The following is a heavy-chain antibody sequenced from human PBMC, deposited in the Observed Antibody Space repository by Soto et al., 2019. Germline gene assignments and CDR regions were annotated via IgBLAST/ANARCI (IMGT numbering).Heavy chain of an antibody. Sequence: GGSLRLSCAASGFTFDDYTMHWVRQAPGKGLEWVSLISWDGGSTYYADSVKGRFTISRDNSKNSLYLQMNSLRTEDTALYYCAILGNIQPTNAFDIWGQGTMGTVSS. D-gene: IGHD7-27*01. CDR1: GFTFDDYT. J-gene: IGHJ3*02. V-gene: IGHV3-43*01. CDR2: ISWDGGST. CDR3: AILGNIQPTNAFDI.